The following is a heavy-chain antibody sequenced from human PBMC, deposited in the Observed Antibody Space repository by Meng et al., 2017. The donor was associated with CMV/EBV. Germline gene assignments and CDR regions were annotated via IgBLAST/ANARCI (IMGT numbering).Heavy chain of an antibody. Sequence: ASVKVSCKASGYTFTSYYMHWVRQAPGQGLEWMGIINPSGGSTSYAQKFQGRVTMTRDTSTSTVYMELSSLRSEDTAVYYCARAQAPSGYDFWSGYYTGGTYGMDVWGQGTTVTVSS. CDR1: GYTFTSYY. J-gene: IGHJ6*02. CDR3: ARAQAPSGYDFWSGYYTGGTYGMDV. V-gene: IGHV1-46*01. CDR2: INPSGGST. D-gene: IGHD3-3*01.